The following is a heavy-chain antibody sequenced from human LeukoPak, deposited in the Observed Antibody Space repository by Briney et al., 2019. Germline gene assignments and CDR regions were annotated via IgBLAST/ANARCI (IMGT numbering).Heavy chain of an antibody. CDR3: ARDHSSSSEDY. V-gene: IGHV4-59*12. CDR2: IYYSGST. CDR1: GGSISSYY. J-gene: IGHJ4*02. D-gene: IGHD6-13*01. Sequence: SGTLSLTCTVSGGSISSYYWSWIRQPPGKGLEWIGYIYYSGSTNYNPSLKSRVTISVDTSKNQFSLKLNSVTAADTAVYYCARDHSSSSEDYWGQGTLVTVSS.